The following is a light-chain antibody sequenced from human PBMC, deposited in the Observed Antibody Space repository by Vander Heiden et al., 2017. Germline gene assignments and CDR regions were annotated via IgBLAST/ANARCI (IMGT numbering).Light chain of an antibody. CDR1: QSVSSTY. Sequence: ENLLTQSPGTLSLSPGERATLSCRASQSVSSTYLVWYQQKPGQAPRLLIYGASSRATGIPDRFSGSGSVTDFTLTISRLEPEDFAVYYCQHYGSEGVTFGPGTKVDIK. CDR2: GAS. J-gene: IGKJ3*01. CDR3: QHYGSEGVT. V-gene: IGKV3-20*01.